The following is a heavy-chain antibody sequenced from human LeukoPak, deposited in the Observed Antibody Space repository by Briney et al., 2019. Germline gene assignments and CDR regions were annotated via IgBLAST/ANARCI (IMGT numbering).Heavy chain of an antibody. D-gene: IGHD5-12*01. CDR2: IDHSGST. V-gene: IGHV4-34*01. CDR3: ARRQRGQYSGYVY. CDR1: GGSFSGYY. J-gene: IGHJ4*02. Sequence: SETLSLTCAVYGGSFSGYYWSWIRQPPGKGLEWIGEIDHSGSTNYNPSLKSRVTISVDTSKNQFSPKLSSVTAADTAVYYCARRQRGQYSGYVYWGQGTLVTVSS.